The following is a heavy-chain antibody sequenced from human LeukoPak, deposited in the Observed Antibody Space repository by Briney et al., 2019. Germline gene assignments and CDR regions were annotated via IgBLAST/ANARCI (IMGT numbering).Heavy chain of an antibody. V-gene: IGHV5-51*01. CDR1: GYSFTSYW. CDR2: IYPDDSDT. Sequence: GESLKISCQGSGYSFTSYWIGWVRQMPGKGLEWMGIIYPDDSDTRYSPSFQGQVTISADKFISTAYLQWSSLKASDTAMYYCARTIGDYYYYMDVWGKGTTVTVSS. D-gene: IGHD3-10*01. CDR3: ARTIGDYYYYMDV. J-gene: IGHJ6*03.